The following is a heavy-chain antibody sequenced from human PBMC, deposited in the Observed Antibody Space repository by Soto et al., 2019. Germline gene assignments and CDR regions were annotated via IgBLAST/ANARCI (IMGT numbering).Heavy chain of an antibody. J-gene: IGHJ3*01. D-gene: IGHD2-15*01. Sequence: GESLKISCKASVYKFTTFWLNWVRQTPGKGLEWLGRIDPTDSFTNYSPPFEGHVTISVDRSISTAYLQWNSLQASDTAIYYCARPASGGSRDAFDVWGQGTTVTVSS. CDR3: ARPASGGSRDAFDV. V-gene: IGHV5-10-1*01. CDR2: IDPTDSFT. CDR1: VYKFTTFW.